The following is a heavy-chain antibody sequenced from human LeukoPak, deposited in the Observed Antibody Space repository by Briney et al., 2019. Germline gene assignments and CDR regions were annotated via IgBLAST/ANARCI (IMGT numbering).Heavy chain of an antibody. V-gene: IGHV4-4*07. Sequence: SETLSLTCTVSGGSISSYYWSWIRQPAGKGLEWLGRIYTSGSTNYNPSLKSRVTMSVDTSKNQFSLKLSSVTAADTAVYYCARNGHYYDSSGYYYYWGQGTLVTVSS. CDR2: IYTSGST. CDR3: ARNGHYYDSSGYYYY. D-gene: IGHD3-22*01. J-gene: IGHJ4*02. CDR1: GGSISSYY.